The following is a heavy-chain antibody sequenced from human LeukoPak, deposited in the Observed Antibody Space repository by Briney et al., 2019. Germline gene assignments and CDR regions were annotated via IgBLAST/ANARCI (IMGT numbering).Heavy chain of an antibody. CDR1: GFTFSSYG. V-gene: IGHV4-34*01. CDR3: ARGLDGMTTVTTSNWFDP. D-gene: IGHD4-17*01. Sequence: GSLRLSCAASGFTFSSYGMHWVRQAPGKGLEWIGEINHSGSTNYNPSLKSRVTISEDTSKNQFSLKLSSVTAADTAVYYCARGLDGMTTVTTSNWFDPWGKGTTVTVSS. CDR2: INHSGST. J-gene: IGHJ5*01.